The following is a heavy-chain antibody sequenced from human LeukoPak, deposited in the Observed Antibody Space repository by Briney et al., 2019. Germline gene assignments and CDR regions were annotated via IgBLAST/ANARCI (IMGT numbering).Heavy chain of an antibody. Sequence: PGGSLRLSCAASGFTVSSNYMSWVRQAPGKGLEWVSVIYSGGSTYYADSVKGRFTISRDNSKNTLCLQMNSLRAEDTAVYYCASSYSSSWYWYFDYWGQGTLVTVSS. V-gene: IGHV3-66*01. D-gene: IGHD6-13*01. CDR2: IYSGGST. CDR3: ASSYSSSWYWYFDY. J-gene: IGHJ4*02. CDR1: GFTVSSNY.